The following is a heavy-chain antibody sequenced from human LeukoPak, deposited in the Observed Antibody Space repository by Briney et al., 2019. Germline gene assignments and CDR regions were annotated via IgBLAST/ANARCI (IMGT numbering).Heavy chain of an antibody. CDR2: IYTSGST. CDR1: GGSISSYY. D-gene: IGHD6-6*01. Sequence: PSETLSLTCTVSGGSISSYYWSWTRQPAGKGLEWIGRIYTSGSTNYNPSLKSRVTMSVDTSKNQFSLKLSSVTAADTAVYYCARESIAARYYYYYYMDVWGKGTTVTVSS. CDR3: ARESIAARYYYYYYMDV. J-gene: IGHJ6*03. V-gene: IGHV4-4*07.